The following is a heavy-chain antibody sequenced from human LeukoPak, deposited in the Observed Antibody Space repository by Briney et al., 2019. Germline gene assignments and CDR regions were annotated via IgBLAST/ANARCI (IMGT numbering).Heavy chain of an antibody. V-gene: IGHV3-21*01. D-gene: IGHD3-22*01. CDR2: ISSSSSYI. J-gene: IGHJ4*02. Sequence: PGGSLRLSCAASGFTFSSYSMNWVRQAPGKGLEWVSSISSSSSYIYYADSVKGRFTISRDNAKNSLYLQMNSLRAEDTAVYYCARDNSGGDSSGYLYTRNYYFDYWGQGTLVTVSS. CDR3: ARDNSGGDSSGYLYTRNYYFDY. CDR1: GFTFSSYS.